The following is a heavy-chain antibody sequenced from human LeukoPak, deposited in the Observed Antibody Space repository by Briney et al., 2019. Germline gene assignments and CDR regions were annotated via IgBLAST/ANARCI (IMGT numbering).Heavy chain of an antibody. D-gene: IGHD2-15*01. CDR2: VHRSGSN. CDR1: VDSTNGNY. CDR3: AREILNAPTPGAY. J-gene: IGHJ4*02. V-gene: IGHV4-4*02. Sequence: SETLSLTCAVSVDSTNGNYWRWVRQSPPKGLEWIGEVHRSGSNNYKPSLKSRVTISIDRSKDQISLDLTSVTAEDTAVYYCAREILNAPTPGAYWGQGILVTVSS.